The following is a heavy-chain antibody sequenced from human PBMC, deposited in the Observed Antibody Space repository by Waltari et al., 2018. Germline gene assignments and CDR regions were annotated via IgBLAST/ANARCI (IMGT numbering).Heavy chain of an antibody. Sequence: QVQLQESGPGLVKPSETLSLTCPVSGGSIRSYYWSWIRQPHGTGPGWIGYIYYSGSTNYHPSLKSRVTISVDTSKNQFSLKLSSVTAADTAVYYCARDQGIAAAGSPGDYYYYMDVWGKGTTVTVSS. V-gene: IGHV4-59*01. CDR1: GGSIRSYY. D-gene: IGHD6-13*01. J-gene: IGHJ6*03. CDR3: ARDQGIAAAGSPGDYYYYMDV. CDR2: IYYSGST.